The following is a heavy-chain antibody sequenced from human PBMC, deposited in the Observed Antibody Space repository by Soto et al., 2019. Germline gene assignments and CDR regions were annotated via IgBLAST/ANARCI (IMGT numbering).Heavy chain of an antibody. Sequence: GGSLRLSCAASGFTFSAYWMHWVRQAPGKGLVWVSRTNTDGTATTYADSVEGRFTISRDNAKNMLYLQMNSLRAEDTAVYYCTRGHSYGMDVWSQGTTVTVSS. CDR2: TNTDGTAT. CDR3: TRGHSYGMDV. V-gene: IGHV3-74*03. CDR1: GFTFSAYW. J-gene: IGHJ6*02.